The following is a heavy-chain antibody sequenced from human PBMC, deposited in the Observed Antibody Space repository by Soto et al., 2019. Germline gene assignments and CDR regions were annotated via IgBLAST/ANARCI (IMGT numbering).Heavy chain of an antibody. D-gene: IGHD2-8*01. V-gene: IGHV3-23*01. Sequence: EVQLLESGGGLVQPGGSLRLSCATSGFTFSDHAMHWVRQAPGEGLEWVSGVRGDFVTTPYADSVKGRFTISRDNSKKTVYLQMNSLKAEDTAIYYCVKEGKMAVEGFDFWGQGTLVTVSS. CDR2: VRGDFVTT. J-gene: IGHJ4*02. CDR3: VKEGKMAVEGFDF. CDR1: GFTFSDHA.